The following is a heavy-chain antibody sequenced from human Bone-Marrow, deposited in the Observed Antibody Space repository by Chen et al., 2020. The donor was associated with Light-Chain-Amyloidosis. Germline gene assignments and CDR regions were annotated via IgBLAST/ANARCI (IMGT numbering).Heavy chain of an antibody. CDR2: IYSSGSS. V-gene: IGHV4-39*07. J-gene: IGHJ1*01. D-gene: IGHD3-16*02. CDR3: VRSRYSTGPFEV. CDR1: GDSITSSTDY. Sequence: QVQLQLSGPGLVKPSETLSLKCSVSGDSITSSTDYWGWIRQPPGKGLEYIASIYSSGSSYYQPSLKSRVTISVDTSKNHFSLRLTPATAADTAVYYCVRSRYSTGPFEVWGQGSLVTVSS.